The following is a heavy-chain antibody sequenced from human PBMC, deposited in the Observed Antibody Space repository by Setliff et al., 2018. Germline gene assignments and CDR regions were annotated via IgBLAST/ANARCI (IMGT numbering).Heavy chain of an antibody. CDR3: AKDMGDSSGYLDY. V-gene: IGHV3-43D*03. CDR2: ISWDGGST. CDR1: GFTFSSYA. D-gene: IGHD3-22*01. J-gene: IGHJ4*02. Sequence: PGGSLRLSCAASGFTFSSYAMTWVRQAPGKGLERVSAISWDGGSTYYADSVKGRFTISRDNSKNSLYLQMNSLRAEDTALYYCAKDMGDSSGYLDYWGQGTLVTVSS.